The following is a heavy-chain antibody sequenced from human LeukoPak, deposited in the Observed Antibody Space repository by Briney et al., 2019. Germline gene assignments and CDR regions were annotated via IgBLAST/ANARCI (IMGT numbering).Heavy chain of an antibody. CDR1: GGSISSGGYY. V-gene: IGHV4-30-2*01. D-gene: IGHD1-26*01. CDR2: IYHSGST. J-gene: IGHJ4*02. CDR3: ARAAAMVGASDY. Sequence: PSQTLSLTCTVSGGSISSGGYYWSWIRQPPGKGLEWIGYIYHSGSTYYNPSLKSRVTISVDRSKNQFSLKLSSVTAADTAVYYCARAAAMVGASDYWGQGTLVTVSS.